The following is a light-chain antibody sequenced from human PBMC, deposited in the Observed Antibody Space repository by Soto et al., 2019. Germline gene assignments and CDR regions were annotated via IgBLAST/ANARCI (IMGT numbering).Light chain of an antibody. CDR3: EQYNSYPIT. CDR2: KAS. V-gene: IGKV1-5*03. CDR1: QSISSW. J-gene: IGKJ4*01. Sequence: DIQMTQSPSTLSASVGDRVTITCRASQSISSWLAWYQQKPGKAPNLLIYKASSLESGVTSRFSGSGSGTENTLTISSLEPDDFATYYCEQYNSYPITIGGGNKVEIK.